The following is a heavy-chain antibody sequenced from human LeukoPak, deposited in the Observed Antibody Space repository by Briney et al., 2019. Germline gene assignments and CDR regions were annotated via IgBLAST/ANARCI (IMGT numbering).Heavy chain of an antibody. CDR1: GGSISSGGYY. V-gene: IGHV4-31*03. CDR2: IYYSGGT. J-gene: IGHJ4*02. CDR3: ARVVQEYFDY. Sequence: ASETLSLTCTVSGGSISSGGYYWSWIRQHPGKGLEWIGYIYYSGGTYYNPSLKSRVTISVDTSKNQFSLKLSSVTAADTAVYYCARVVQEYFDYWGQGTLVTVSS.